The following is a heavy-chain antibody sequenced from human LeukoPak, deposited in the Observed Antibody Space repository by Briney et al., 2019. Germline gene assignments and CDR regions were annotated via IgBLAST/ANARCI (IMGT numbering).Heavy chain of an antibody. J-gene: IGHJ4*02. CDR2: ISYDGSNK. V-gene: IGHV3-30*18. Sequence: GRSLRLSCAASGFTFSSYGMHWVRQAPGTGLEWVAVISYDGSNKYYADSVKGRFTISRDNSKNTLYLQMNSLRAEDTAVYYCAKDLGTTVVTPYWGQGTLVTVSS. CDR1: GFTFSSYG. D-gene: IGHD4-23*01. CDR3: AKDLGTTVVTPY.